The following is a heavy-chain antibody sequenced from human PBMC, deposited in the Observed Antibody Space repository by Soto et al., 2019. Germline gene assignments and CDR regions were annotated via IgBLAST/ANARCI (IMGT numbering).Heavy chain of an antibody. Sequence: GGSLRLSCAASGFTFSSYWMSWVRQAPGKGLEWVANIKQDGSEKYYVDSVKGRFTISRDNAKNSLYQQMNSLRAEDTAVYYCARATGISSSWYDDWGQGTLVTVSS. CDR1: GFTFSSYW. J-gene: IGHJ4*02. D-gene: IGHD6-13*01. CDR2: IKQDGSEK. V-gene: IGHV3-7*01. CDR3: ARATGISSSWYDD.